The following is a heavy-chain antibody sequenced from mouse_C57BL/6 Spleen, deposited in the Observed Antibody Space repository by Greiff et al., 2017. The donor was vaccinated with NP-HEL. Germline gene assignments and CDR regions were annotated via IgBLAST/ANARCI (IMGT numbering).Heavy chain of an antibody. CDR1: GYTFTSYW. V-gene: IGHV1-53*01. J-gene: IGHJ2*01. Sequence: QVQLQQPGTELVKPGASVKLSCKASGYTFTSYWMHWVKQRPGQGLEWIGNINPSNGGTNSNEKFKNKATLTVDKSSSTAYMQLSSLTSEDSAVYYCARVGITTVVALDYWGQGTTLTVSS. CDR2: INPSNGGT. D-gene: IGHD1-1*01. CDR3: ARVGITTVVALDY.